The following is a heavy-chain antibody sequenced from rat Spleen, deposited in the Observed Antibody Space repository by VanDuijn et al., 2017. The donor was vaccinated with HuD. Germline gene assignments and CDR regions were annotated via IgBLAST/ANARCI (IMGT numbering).Heavy chain of an antibody. V-gene: IGHV5-25*01. CDR3: ATHGGLYNWFAY. CDR2: ISIGGDNT. Sequence: EVHLVESGGDLVQPGRSLKVSCVVSGFTFSNYDMAWVRQAPTGGLEWVASISIGGDNTYYGDSVKGRFTVSRDDAKSTLYLQMDSLTSEDTATYYCATHGGLYNWFAYWGQGTLVTVSS. J-gene: IGHJ3*01. CDR1: GFTFSNYD.